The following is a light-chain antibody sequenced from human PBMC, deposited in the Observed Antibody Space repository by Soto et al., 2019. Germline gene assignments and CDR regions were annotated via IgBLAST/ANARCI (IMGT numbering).Light chain of an antibody. CDR2: GAS. CDR1: QSVSRN. V-gene: IGKV3-15*01. J-gene: IGKJ5*01. CDR3: QQYSNWPT. Sequence: EVMMKKSPATMSVYPRERATLSCRASQSVSRNLAWYQQRPGQAPRLLISGASTRATGIAARFSGSGSGREFTLTISSLQSEDSALYYCQQYSNWPTFGQGTRLEIK.